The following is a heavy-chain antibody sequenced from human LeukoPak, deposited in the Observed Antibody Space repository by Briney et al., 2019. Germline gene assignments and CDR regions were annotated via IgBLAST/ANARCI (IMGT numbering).Heavy chain of an antibody. Sequence: SETLSLTCTVSGGSISSYYWSWIRQPPGKGLEWIGYIYYSGSTNYNPSLKSRVTISVDTSKNQFSLKLSSVTAADTAVYYCARHSCTSSSSCSAYFQHWGQGTLVTVSS. CDR3: ARHSCTSSSSCSAYFQH. V-gene: IGHV4-59*08. D-gene: IGHD2-2*01. CDR1: GGSISSYY. CDR2: IYYSGST. J-gene: IGHJ1*01.